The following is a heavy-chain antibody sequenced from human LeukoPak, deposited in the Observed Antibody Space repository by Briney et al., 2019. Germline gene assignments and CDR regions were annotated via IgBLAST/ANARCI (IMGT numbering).Heavy chain of an antibody. V-gene: IGHV3-7*04. J-gene: IGHJ4*02. Sequence: GGSLRLSCAASGFTFSNYWMSWVRQAPGKGLEWVANIKQDGSEKYYVDSVKGRFTISRDNAKNSLYLQMNSLRAEDTAVYYCARAQLTWDAANWGQGTLVTVSS. CDR3: ARAQLTWDAAN. D-gene: IGHD1-1*01. CDR2: IKQDGSEK. CDR1: GFTFSNYW.